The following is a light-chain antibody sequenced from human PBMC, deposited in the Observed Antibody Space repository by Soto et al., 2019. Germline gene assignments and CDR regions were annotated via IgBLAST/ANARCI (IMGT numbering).Light chain of an antibody. V-gene: IGKV4-1*01. Sequence: DIVRTQSPDSLAVSLGERATINCKSSQTLLNSANNKNWLSWYQLKSGQPPKLLIYWASTRESGVPDRFSGRGSGTDFTLTISALQDEDVAVYYCQQYYNTARTFGHGTKVYIK. CDR3: QQYYNTART. CDR2: WAS. CDR1: QTLLNSANNKNW. J-gene: IGKJ1*01.